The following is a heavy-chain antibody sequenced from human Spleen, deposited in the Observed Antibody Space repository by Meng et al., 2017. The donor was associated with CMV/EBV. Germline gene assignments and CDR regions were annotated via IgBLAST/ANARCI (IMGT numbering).Heavy chain of an antibody. CDR3: ATQPMVRGVMGY. J-gene: IGHJ4*02. Sequence: SETLSLTCTVSGGSISSSNYYWGWIRQPPGKGLEWIGTIYYSGSAYYNPSLKSRVTISVDRSKNQFSLKLSSVTAADTAVYYCATQPMVRGVMGYWGQGTLVTVS. D-gene: IGHD3-10*01. CDR1: GGSISSSNYY. CDR2: IYYSGSA. V-gene: IGHV4-39*07.